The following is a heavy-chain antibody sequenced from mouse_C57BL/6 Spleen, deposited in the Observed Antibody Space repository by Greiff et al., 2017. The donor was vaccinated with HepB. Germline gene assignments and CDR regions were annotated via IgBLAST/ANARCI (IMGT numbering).Heavy chain of an antibody. J-gene: IGHJ4*01. Sequence: VMLVESGPGLVAPSQSLSITCTVSGFSLTSYGVHWVRQPPGKGLEWLVVIWSDGSTTYNSALKSRLSISKDNSKSQVFLKMNSLQTDDTAMYYCARHEGWLRYYAMDYWGQGTSVTVSS. D-gene: IGHD2-2*01. CDR2: IWSDGST. CDR3: ARHEGWLRYYAMDY. V-gene: IGHV2-6-1*01. CDR1: GFSLTSYG.